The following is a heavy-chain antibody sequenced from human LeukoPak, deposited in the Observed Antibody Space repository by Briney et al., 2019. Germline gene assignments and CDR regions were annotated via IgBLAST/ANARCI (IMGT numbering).Heavy chain of an antibody. CDR1: GASISSYY. J-gene: IGHJ3*01. CDR2: IYYSGNT. Sequence: SETLSLTCNVSGASISSYYWSWIRQPPGKGLEWIGYIYYSGNTNYNPSLKSRVTISVDTSGNQFSLQLNSVTAADTAVYYCARRTGSSWNILDAFDVWGQGTMVTVSS. D-gene: IGHD6-13*01. CDR3: ARRTGSSWNILDAFDV. V-gene: IGHV4-59*08.